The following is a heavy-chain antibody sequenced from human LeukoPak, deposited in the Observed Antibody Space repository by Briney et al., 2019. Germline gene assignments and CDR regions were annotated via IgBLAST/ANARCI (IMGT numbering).Heavy chain of an antibody. CDR3: ARKDGDF. CDR1: GVSISAYY. Sequence: SETLSPTCTVSGVSISAYYWTWIRQPAGKGLEWIGRIYTSGITNYNPSLESRLTMSLDTSKNQISLRLSSVTAADTAVYYCARKDGDFWGQGTLVTVSS. V-gene: IGHV4-4*07. CDR2: IYTSGIT. J-gene: IGHJ4*02.